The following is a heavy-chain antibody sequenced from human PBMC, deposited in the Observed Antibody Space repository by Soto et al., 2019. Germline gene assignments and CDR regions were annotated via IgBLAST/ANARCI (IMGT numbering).Heavy chain of an antibody. J-gene: IGHJ5*02. D-gene: IGHD4-17*01. CDR1: GFTFSSYS. CDR3: ESATLTTVTT. CDR2: ISSSSSYI. V-gene: IGHV3-21*01. Sequence: EVQLVESGGGLVKPGGSLRLSCAASGFTFSSYSMNWVRQAPGKGLEWVSSISSSSSYIYYADSVKGRFTISRDNAKNSLYLQINSPGAEDTAVYYCESATLTTVTTSGQGTLVTVSS.